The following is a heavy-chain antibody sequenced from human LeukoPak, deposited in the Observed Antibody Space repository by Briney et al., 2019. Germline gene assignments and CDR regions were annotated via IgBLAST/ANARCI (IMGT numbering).Heavy chain of an antibody. Sequence: SETLSLTCTVSGGSISSSSYYWGWIRQPPGKGLEWIGSIYYSGSTYYNPSLKSRVTISVDTSKNQFSLKLSSVTAADTAVYYCARHEADDFWSGYSGLFDYWGQGTLVTVSS. CDR2: IYYSGST. CDR1: GGSISSSSYY. D-gene: IGHD3-3*01. CDR3: ARHEADDFWSGYSGLFDY. J-gene: IGHJ4*02. V-gene: IGHV4-39*01.